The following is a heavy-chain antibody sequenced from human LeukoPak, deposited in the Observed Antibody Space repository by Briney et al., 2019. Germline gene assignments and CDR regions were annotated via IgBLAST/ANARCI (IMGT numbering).Heavy chain of an antibody. V-gene: IGHV4-39*01. CDR2: IDYSGRT. J-gene: IGHJ6*03. D-gene: IGHD3-10*01. CDR3: GRHQPGTCYRYMGV. Sequence: PSETLSLTCTVSDDSITIYYWGWIRQPPGKGLEWIGSIDYSGRTFYNPSLKSRVTISLDTAKNQFSLKLSSVTAADTAVYYCGRHQPGTCYRYMGVWGTGTTVTMSS. CDR1: DDSITIYY.